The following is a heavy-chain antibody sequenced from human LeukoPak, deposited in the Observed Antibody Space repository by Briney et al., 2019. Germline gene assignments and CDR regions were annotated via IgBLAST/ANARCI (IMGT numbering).Heavy chain of an antibody. CDR3: ARLSANSSAYFFDY. J-gene: IGHJ4*02. CDR2: IYRGGST. V-gene: IGHV3-66*04. CDR1: GFTVGSNY. D-gene: IGHD3-22*01. Sequence: GGSLRLSCAASGFTVGSNYMSWVRQAPGKGLEWVSIIYRGGSTNYADSVKGRFAISRDTSKNTLYLQMNSLRAEDTAVYYCARLSANSSAYFFDYWGQGTLVSVSS.